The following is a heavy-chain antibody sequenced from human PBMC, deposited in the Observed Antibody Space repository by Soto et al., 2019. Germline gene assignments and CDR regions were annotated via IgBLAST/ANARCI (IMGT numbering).Heavy chain of an antibody. CDR1: GGTFSSYA. D-gene: IGHD3-10*01. CDR2: SIPIFGTA. CDR3: ARTPITMVRGVMGYYYYGMDV. V-gene: IGHV1-69*01. Sequence: QVQLVQAGAEVKKPGSSVKVSCKASGGTFSSYAISWVRQAPGQGLEWMGGSIPIFGTANYAQKFQGRVTITADESTSTAYMELSSLRSEDTAVYYCARTPITMVRGVMGYYYYGMDVWGQGTTVTVSS. J-gene: IGHJ6*02.